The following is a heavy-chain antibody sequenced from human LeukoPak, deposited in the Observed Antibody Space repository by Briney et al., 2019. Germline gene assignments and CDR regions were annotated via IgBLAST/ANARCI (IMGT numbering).Heavy chain of an antibody. CDR1: GFTFSTYG. CDR2: IRYDGSNK. Sequence: PGGSLRLSCAASGFTFSTYGMHWVRQAPGKGLEWVAFIRYDGSNKYYAASVKGRFTISRDNSKNTVYMQMSSLRAEDTAMYYCAKDQYYYGSGSYPFDYWGQGTLVTVSS. J-gene: IGHJ4*02. V-gene: IGHV3-30*02. CDR3: AKDQYYYGSGSYPFDY. D-gene: IGHD3-10*01.